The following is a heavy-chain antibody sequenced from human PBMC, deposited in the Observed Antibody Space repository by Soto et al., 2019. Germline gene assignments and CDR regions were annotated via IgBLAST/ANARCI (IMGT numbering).Heavy chain of an antibody. CDR3: ARALEPGYYYYGMDV. CDR1: GFTFSSYA. J-gene: IGHJ6*02. D-gene: IGHD1-1*01. V-gene: IGHV3-23*01. Sequence: EVQLLESGGGLVQPGGSLRLSWAASGFTFSSYAMSWVRQAPGKGLEWVSAISGSGGSTYYADSVKGRFTISRDNSKNTLYLQMNSLRAEDTAVYYCARALEPGYYYYGMDVWGQGTTVTVSS. CDR2: ISGSGGST.